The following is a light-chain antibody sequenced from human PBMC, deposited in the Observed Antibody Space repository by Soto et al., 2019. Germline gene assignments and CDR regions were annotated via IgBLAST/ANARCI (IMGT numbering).Light chain of an antibody. CDR3: SSYTSSSTLCV. J-gene: IGLJ3*02. Sequence: QSALTQPASVSGSPGQSITISCTGTCSDVGGYNYVSWYQQYPGKAPKLMIYEVNNRPSGVSNRFSGSKSGNTASLTISGLQAEDEADYYCSSYTSSSTLCVFGGGTKVTVL. CDR2: EVN. CDR1: CSDVGGYNY. V-gene: IGLV2-14*01.